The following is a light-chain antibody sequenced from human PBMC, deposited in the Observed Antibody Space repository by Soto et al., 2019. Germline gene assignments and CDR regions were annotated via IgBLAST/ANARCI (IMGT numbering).Light chain of an antibody. Sequence: DIQMTQSPSTLSASVGDRVTITCRASQSISNWLAWYQQRPGKAPKLLIYDASTLESWVPSRFSGSGSGTEFTLTISGLRPDDFATYYCQQYNTYSYTFGQGTELEIK. CDR1: QSISNW. CDR3: QQYNTYSYT. J-gene: IGKJ2*01. CDR2: DAS. V-gene: IGKV1-5*01.